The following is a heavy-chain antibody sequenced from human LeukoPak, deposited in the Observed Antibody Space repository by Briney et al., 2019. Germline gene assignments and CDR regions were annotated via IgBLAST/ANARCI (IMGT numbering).Heavy chain of an antibody. CDR2: IRSKAYGGTT. D-gene: IGHD3-22*01. V-gene: IGHV3-49*03. J-gene: IGHJ4*02. CDR3: TRDDPYDSSGYYGNDY. CDR1: GFTFGDYA. Sequence: GGSLRLSCTASGFTFGDYAMSWFRQAPGKGLEWVGFIRSKAYGGTTEYAASVKGRFTISRDDSKSIAYLQMNSLKTEDTAVYYCTRDDPYDSSGYYGNDYWGQGTLVTVSS.